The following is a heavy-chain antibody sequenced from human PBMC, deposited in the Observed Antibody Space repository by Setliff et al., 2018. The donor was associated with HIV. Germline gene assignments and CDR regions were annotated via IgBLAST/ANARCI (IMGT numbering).Heavy chain of an antibody. V-gene: IGHV3-23*01. J-gene: IGHJ4*01. Sequence: PGGSLRLSCAVSGFTFSSYAMSWVRQAPGKGLEWVSTINSNGGSTFYADSVKGRFTISRDNSKNTLYLQMNGLRVEDTAVYYCAKDGISGGAYPPYYFDYWGHGTLVTVSS. CDR3: AKDGISGGAYPPYYFDY. D-gene: IGHD2-15*01. CDR1: GFTFSSYA. CDR2: INSNGGST.